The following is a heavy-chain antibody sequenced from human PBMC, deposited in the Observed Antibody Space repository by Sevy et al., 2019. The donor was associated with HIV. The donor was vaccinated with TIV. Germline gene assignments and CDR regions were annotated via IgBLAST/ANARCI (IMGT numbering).Heavy chain of an antibody. J-gene: IGHJ4*02. CDR2: ISWNSGSI. D-gene: IGHD6-13*01. Sequence: GGSLRLSCAASGFTFDDYAMHWVRQAPGKGLEWVSGISWNSGSIGYADSVKGRSTISRDNAKNSLYLQMNSLRAEDTALYYCAKEAGSSSSWYRPFDYWGQGTLVTVSS. CDR1: GFTFDDYA. CDR3: AKEAGSSSSWYRPFDY. V-gene: IGHV3-9*01.